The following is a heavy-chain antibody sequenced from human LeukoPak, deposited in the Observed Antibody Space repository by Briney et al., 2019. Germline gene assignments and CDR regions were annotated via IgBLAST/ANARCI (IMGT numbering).Heavy chain of an antibody. V-gene: IGHV3-53*01. CDR1: GFTVSDNF. CDR2: IYSGGST. D-gene: IGHD5-18*01. CDR3: ARRGHGYGSPFDY. Sequence: GGSLRLSCAASGFTVSDNFMSWVRQAPGKGLEWVSIIYSGGSTYYADSVKGRFTISRDNSKNTLYLQMNSLRAEDTAVYYCARRGHGYGSPFDYWGQGTLVTVSS. J-gene: IGHJ4*02.